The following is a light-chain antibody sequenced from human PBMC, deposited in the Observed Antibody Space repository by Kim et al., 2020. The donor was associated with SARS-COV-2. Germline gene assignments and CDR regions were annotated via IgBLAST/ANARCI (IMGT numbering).Light chain of an antibody. Sequence: ATGVDRVTITCRASQDITNYVALFQQKPGKVPKSLIYVASSLQSGVPSKFSGSGSGTDFTLTISSLQPEYFATYYCQQYKTYPWTFGQGTKVDIK. CDR1: QDITNY. J-gene: IGKJ1*01. CDR2: VAS. CDR3: QQYKTYPWT. V-gene: IGKV1-16*02.